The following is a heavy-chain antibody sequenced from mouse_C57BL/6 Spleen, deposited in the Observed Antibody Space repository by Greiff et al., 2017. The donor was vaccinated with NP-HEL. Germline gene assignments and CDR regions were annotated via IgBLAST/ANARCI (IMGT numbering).Heavy chain of an antibody. CDR2: ILPGSGST. J-gene: IGHJ3*01. V-gene: IGHV1-9*01. CDR3: AREAGRSYGYPWFAY. D-gene: IGHD2-2*01. CDR1: GYTFTGYW. Sequence: QVQLQQSGAELMKPGASVKLSCKATGYTFTGYWIEWVKQRPGHGLEWIGEILPGSGSTNYNEKFKGKATFTAVTSSNTAYMQLSSLTTEDSASYYCAREAGRSYGYPWFAYWGQGTLVTVSA.